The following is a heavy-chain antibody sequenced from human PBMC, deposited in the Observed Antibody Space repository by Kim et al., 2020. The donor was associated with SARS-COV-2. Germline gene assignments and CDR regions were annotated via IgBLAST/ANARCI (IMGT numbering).Heavy chain of an antibody. CDR3: AKDDSIGTEYFQH. D-gene: IGHD2-15*01. Sequence: YAQKFPGRVTITADESTSTAYMELSSLRSEDTAVYYCAKDDSIGTEYFQHWGQGTLVTVSS. V-gene: IGHV1-69*01. J-gene: IGHJ1*01.